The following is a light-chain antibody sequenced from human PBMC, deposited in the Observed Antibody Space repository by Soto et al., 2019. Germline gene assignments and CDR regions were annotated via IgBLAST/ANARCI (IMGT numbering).Light chain of an antibody. V-gene: IGLV1-47*01. Sequence: QSVLTQPPSVSGTPGQRVTISCSGGISNIATNYVHWFQQLPGTAPKVLSNRXNXRXXXXXXRXXXSKSGTSASLAISGLRSEDEAEYYCAAWDDTVRSYVFGTGTKVTVL. CDR1: ISNIATNY. CDR2: RXN. J-gene: IGLJ1*01. CDR3: AAWDDTVRSYV.